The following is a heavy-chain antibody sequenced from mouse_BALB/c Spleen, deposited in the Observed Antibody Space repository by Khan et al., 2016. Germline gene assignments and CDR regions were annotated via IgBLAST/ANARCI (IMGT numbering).Heavy chain of an antibody. CDR2: IWGDGST. V-gene: IGHV2-6-7*01. CDR1: GFSITGFA. CDR3: ASYYDYDGVFAY. J-gene: IGHJ3*01. Sequence: QVQLKESGPGLVAPSQSLSITCTVSGFSITGFAVNWVRQPPGKGLEWPGVIWGDGSTDYDSALKSRLSISKDDSKSQVFLKMNSLQTDDTARSSCASYYDYDGVFAYWGQGTLVTVSA. D-gene: IGHD2-4*01.